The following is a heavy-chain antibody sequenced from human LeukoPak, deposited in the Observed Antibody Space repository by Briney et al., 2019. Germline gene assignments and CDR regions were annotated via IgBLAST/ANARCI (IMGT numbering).Heavy chain of an antibody. Sequence: SETLSLTCTVSGGSISSYYWSWIRQPPGKGLELIGYIYYSGSTNYNHSLKSRVTISVDTSKNQFSLKLSSVTAADSAVYYCARYSSSWWGAFDIWGQGTMVTVSS. CDR1: GGSISSYY. V-gene: IGHV4-59*01. D-gene: IGHD6-13*01. CDR3: ARYSSSWWGAFDI. CDR2: IYYSGST. J-gene: IGHJ3*02.